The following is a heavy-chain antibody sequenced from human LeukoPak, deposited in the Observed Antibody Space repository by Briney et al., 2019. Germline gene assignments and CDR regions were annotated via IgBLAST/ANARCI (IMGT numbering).Heavy chain of an antibody. CDR2: ISGSGGST. CDR3: ARVSSGWEFDY. D-gene: IGHD6-19*01. J-gene: IGHJ4*01. V-gene: IGHV3-23*01. Sequence: PGGSLRLSCAASGFTFSSYAMSWVRQVPGKGLEWVSAISGSGGSTYYGDSVKGRFTISRDNSKNTLYLQMNSLRAEDTAVYYCARVSSGWEFDYWGHGTLVTVSS. CDR1: GFTFSSYA.